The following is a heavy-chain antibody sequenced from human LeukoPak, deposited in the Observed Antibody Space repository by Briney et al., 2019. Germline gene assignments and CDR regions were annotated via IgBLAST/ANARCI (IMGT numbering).Heavy chain of an antibody. V-gene: IGHV3-23*01. Sequence: GGSLRLSCAATGFTFSNYALSWVRQAPGKGLEWVSDISGSGGSTYYADSVKGRFTISRDNSKNTMYLQMNSLRAEDTAVYYCAKRIQSAMAMGYWGQGTLVTVSS. D-gene: IGHD5-18*01. CDR2: ISGSGGST. CDR1: GFTFSNYA. J-gene: IGHJ4*02. CDR3: AKRIQSAMAMGY.